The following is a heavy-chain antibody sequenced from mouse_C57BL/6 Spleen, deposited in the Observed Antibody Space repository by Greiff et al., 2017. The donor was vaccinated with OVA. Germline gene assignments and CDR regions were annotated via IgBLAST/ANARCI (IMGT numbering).Heavy chain of an antibody. CDR1: GYAFSSSW. V-gene: IGHV1-82*01. J-gene: IGHJ4*01. CDR2: IYPGDGDT. CDR3: ARESPPALYGYDAMDY. D-gene: IGHD1-1*02. Sequence: VKLQESGPELVKPGASVKISCKASGYAFSSSWMNWVKQRPGKGLEWIGRIYPGDGDTNYNGKFKGKATLTADKSSSTAYMQLSSLTPEDSAVYFCARESPPALYGYDAMDYWGQGTSVTVSS.